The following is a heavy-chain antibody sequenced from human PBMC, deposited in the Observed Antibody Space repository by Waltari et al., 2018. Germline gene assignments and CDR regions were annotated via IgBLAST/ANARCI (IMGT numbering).Heavy chain of an antibody. CDR2: MNPNSGNT. J-gene: IGHJ6*03. V-gene: IGHV1-8*01. Sequence: QGLEWMGWMNPNSGNTGYAQKFQGRVTMTRNTSISTAYMELSSLRSEDTAVYYCARTREYCSGGSCRYYYYYMDVWGKGTTVTVSS. CDR3: ARTREYCSGGSCRYYYYYMDV. D-gene: IGHD2-15*01.